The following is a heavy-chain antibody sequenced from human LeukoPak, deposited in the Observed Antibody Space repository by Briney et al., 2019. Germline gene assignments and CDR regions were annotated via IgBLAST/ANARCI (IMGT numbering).Heavy chain of an antibody. J-gene: IGHJ4*02. CDR3: ARDASLYYFDY. Sequence: PGGSLRLSCAASGFSFRSHWMHWVRQAPAKGLVWVSRTDSDGSDISYADSVKGQFTTSRDNAKNTLYLQMDSLRAEDTAVYYCARDASLYYFDYWGQGTLVTVSS. V-gene: IGHV3-74*01. CDR2: TDSDGSDI. CDR1: GFSFRSHW.